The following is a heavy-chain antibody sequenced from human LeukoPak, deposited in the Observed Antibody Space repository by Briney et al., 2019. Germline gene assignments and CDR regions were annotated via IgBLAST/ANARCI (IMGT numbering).Heavy chain of an antibody. CDR2: INHSGST. D-gene: IGHD6-13*01. CDR3: ARGRPNLVRRSNYFDY. J-gene: IGHJ4*02. CDR1: GGSFSGYY. V-gene: IGHV4-34*01. Sequence: PSETLSLTCAVYGGSFSGYYWSWIRQPPGKGLEWIGEINHSGSTNYNPSLKSRVTISVDASKNQFSLKLSSVTAADTAVYYCARGRPNLVRRSNYFDYWGQGTLVTVSS.